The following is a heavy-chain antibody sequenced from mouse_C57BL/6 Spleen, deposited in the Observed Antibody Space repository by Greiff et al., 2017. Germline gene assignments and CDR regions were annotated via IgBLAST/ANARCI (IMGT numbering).Heavy chain of an antibody. CDR2: IYWDDDK. J-gene: IGHJ4*01. CDR1: GFSLSTSGMG. V-gene: IGHV8-12*01. D-gene: IGHD3-2*02. CDR3: ARYSSGYPPYAMDY. Sequence: QVQLKQSGPGILQSSQTLSLTCSFSGFSLSTSGMGVSWIRQPSGKGLEWLAHIYWDDDKRYNPYLKSRLTISKDTSRNQVFLKITSVDTADTATYYCARYSSGYPPYAMDYWGQGTSVTVSS.